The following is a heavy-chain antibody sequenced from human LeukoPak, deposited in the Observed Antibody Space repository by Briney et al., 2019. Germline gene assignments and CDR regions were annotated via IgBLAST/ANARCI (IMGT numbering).Heavy chain of an antibody. J-gene: IGHJ6*02. Sequence: GGSLRLSCAASGFTFSSFAMSWVRQAPGEGLEWVSAISGSGGTTYYADSVKGRFTISRDNSKNTLYLQMNSLRAEDTAVYYCASGYDSVGDYYYYGMDVWGHGTTVTVSS. CDR2: ISGSGGTT. CDR1: GFTFSSFA. CDR3: ASGYDSVGDYYYYGMDV. V-gene: IGHV3-23*01. D-gene: IGHD5-12*01.